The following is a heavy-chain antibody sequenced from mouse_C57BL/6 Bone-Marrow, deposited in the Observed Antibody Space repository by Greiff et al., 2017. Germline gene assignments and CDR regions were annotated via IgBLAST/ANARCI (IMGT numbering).Heavy chain of an antibody. V-gene: IGHV1-80*01. J-gene: IGHJ2*01. CDR3: ARYFYY. CDR1: GYAFSSYW. Sequence: QVQLKESGAELVKPGASVKISCKASGYAFSSYWMNWVKPRPGKGLEWIGQIYPGDGDTNYNGKFKGKATLTADKSSSTAYMQLSSLTSEDSAVYFCARYFYYWGQGTTLTVSS. CDR2: IYPGDGDT.